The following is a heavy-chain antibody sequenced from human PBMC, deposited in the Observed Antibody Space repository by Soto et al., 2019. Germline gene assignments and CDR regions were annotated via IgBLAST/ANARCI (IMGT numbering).Heavy chain of an antibody. Sequence: WGSLRLCCASSVFTFSIYAMSWVRQAPGKGLELVLAVSGSGGSTHYADSVKGRFTISRDNFKSSLYLQMSSLRAEDTAVYYCAKGKISTTTYTSFDSWGQGTMVTVSS. CDR3: AKGKISTTTYTSFDS. V-gene: IGHV3-23*01. CDR1: VFTFSIYA. J-gene: IGHJ5*01. CDR2: VSGSGGST. D-gene: IGHD1-26*01.